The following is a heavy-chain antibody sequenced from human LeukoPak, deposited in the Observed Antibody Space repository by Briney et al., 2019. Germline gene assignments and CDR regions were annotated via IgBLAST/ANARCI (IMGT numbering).Heavy chain of an antibody. CDR3: AKPMGPRYGDYHNSRFDS. D-gene: IGHD4-17*01. Sequence: GGSLRLSCAASGFTLSTYAMSWVRQVPAKGLEWVSAISSTTYNADFVDGRFTISRDNSNNTLYLQMTRRRGDDTAVYYCAKPMGPRYGDYHNSRFDSWGERTLVRLSS. J-gene: IGHJ5*01. V-gene: IGHV3-23*01. CDR2: ISSTT. CDR1: GFTLSTYA.